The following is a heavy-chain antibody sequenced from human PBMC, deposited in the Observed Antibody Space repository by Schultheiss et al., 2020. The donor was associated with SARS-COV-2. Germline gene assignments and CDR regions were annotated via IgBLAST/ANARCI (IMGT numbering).Heavy chain of an antibody. D-gene: IGHD3-10*01. Sequence: SQTLSLTCTVSGGSISSYYWSWIRQPPGKGLEWIGSIYYSGSTYYNPSLKSRVTISVDTSKNQFSLKLSSVTAADTAVYYCARRSITMVRAHGYFDLWGRGTLVTVSS. V-gene: IGHV4-59*05. J-gene: IGHJ2*01. CDR3: ARRSITMVRAHGYFDL. CDR1: GGSISSYY. CDR2: IYYSGST.